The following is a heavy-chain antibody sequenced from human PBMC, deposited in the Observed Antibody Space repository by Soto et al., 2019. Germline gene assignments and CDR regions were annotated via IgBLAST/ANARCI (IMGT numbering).Heavy chain of an antibody. CDR3: ARELGYYYDSSGYLV. CDR2: ISYDGSNK. Sequence: QSGGSLRLSCAASGFTFSSYAMHWVRQAPGKGLEWVAVISYDGSNKYYADSVKGRFTISRDNSKNTLYLQMNSLRAEDTAVYYCARELGYYYDSSGYLVWGQGTLVTVSS. CDR1: GFTFSSYA. J-gene: IGHJ4*02. D-gene: IGHD3-22*01. V-gene: IGHV3-30-3*01.